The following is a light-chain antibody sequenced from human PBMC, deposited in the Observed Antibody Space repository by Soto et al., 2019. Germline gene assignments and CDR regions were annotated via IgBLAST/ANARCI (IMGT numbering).Light chain of an antibody. CDR2: MTS. V-gene: IGKV1-5*03. Sequence: ETPMTQSPSTLSASVGDRVTIACRASQSIGVWLAWYQQKPGKAPKLLIYMTSTLEGGVPSRFSGSGSGAEFTLTITSLQPDDFATYYCLRYDGYSGTFGQGTKVEIK. J-gene: IGKJ1*01. CDR1: QSIGVW. CDR3: LRYDGYSGT.